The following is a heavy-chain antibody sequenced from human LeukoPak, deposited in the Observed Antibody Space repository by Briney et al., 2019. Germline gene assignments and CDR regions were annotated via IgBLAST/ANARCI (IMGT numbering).Heavy chain of an antibody. V-gene: IGHV4-39*07. CDR2: IYYSGST. CDR3: ARLLRVGYCTTTSCNWFDP. Sequence: PSETLSLTCTVSGGSISSSSYYWGWIRQPPGKGLQWIGNIYYSGSTYYNPSLKSRVTISVDTSKNKFSLKLSSVTAADTAVYYCARLLRVGYCTTTSCNWFDPWGQGTLVAVSS. J-gene: IGHJ5*02. CDR1: GGSISSSSYY. D-gene: IGHD2-2*03.